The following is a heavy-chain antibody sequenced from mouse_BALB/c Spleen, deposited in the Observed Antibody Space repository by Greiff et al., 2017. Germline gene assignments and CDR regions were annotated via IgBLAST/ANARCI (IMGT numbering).Heavy chain of an antibody. CDR2: ISSGGSYT. J-gene: IGHJ1*01. CDR3: ERDVSYYDGSNYTGSDV. D-gene: IGHD1-1*01. V-gene: IGHV5-6*01. CDR1: GFTFSSYG. Sequence: EVLLVESGGDLVKPGGSLKLSCAASGFTFSSYGMSWVRQTPDKRLEWVATISSGGSYTYYPDSVKGRFTIYRDNAKNTLYMEMSRLKSEDTAMFYCERDVSYYDGSNYTGSDVWGAGTTVTVSS.